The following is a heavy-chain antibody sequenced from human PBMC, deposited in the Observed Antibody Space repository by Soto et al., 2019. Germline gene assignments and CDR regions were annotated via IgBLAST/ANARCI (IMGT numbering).Heavy chain of an antibody. D-gene: IGHD2-15*01. CDR2: MNPNSGNT. V-gene: IGHV1-8*02. CDR3: ARGVVSWFDP. Sequence: ASVKFSCKASGYTFSGYYMHWVRQAPGQGLECMGCMNPNSGNTGYAQKFQGRVTMTRXTXXSXXXMXLXXLRXEDTAVYYCARGVVSWFDPWGQGTLVTVSS. J-gene: IGHJ5*02. CDR1: GYTFSGYY.